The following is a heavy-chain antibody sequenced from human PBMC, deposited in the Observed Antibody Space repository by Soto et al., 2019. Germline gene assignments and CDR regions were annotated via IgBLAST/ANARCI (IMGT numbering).Heavy chain of an antibody. V-gene: IGHV1-69*12. CDR3: ASAPSVVVVASKGKDLGFDY. CDR1: GGTFSSYA. J-gene: IGHJ4*02. CDR2: IIPIFGTA. Sequence: QVQLVQSGAEVKKPGSSVKVSCKASGGTFSSYAISWVRQAPGQGLEWMGGIIPIFGTANYAQKFQGRVYDTADEHTSTAYLELSSVISEDTAVYYCASAPSVVVVASKGKDLGFDYRGQGALVTVSS. D-gene: IGHD2-21*01.